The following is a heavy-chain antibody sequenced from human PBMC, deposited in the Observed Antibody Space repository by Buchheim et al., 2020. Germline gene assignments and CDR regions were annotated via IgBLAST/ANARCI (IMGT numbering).Heavy chain of an antibody. V-gene: IGHV3-30*18. CDR1: GFTFSSYG. CDR3: AKDAYGDSTYMDV. CDR2: ISYDGSNK. Sequence: QVQLVESGGGVVQPGRSLRLSCAASGFTFSSYGMHWVRQAPGKGLEWVAVISYDGSNKYYADSVKGRFTISRDNSKNTLYLQMNSLRAEDTAVYYCAKDAYGDSTYMDVWGQGTT. J-gene: IGHJ6*03. D-gene: IGHD4-17*01.